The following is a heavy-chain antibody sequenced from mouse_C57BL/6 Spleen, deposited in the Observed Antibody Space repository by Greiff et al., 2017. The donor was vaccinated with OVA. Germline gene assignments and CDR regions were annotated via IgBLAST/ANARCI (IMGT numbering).Heavy chain of an antibody. CDR3: ALYYDYDEGAWFAY. J-gene: IGHJ3*01. V-gene: IGHV1-52*01. CDR1: GYTFTSYW. CDR2: IDPSDSET. D-gene: IGHD2-4*01. Sequence: VQLQQSGAELVRPGSSVKLSCKASGYTFTSYWMTWVKQRPIQGLEWIGNIDPSDSETHYNQKFKDKATLTVDKSSSTAYMQLSILTSEDSAVYYCALYYDYDEGAWFAYWGQGTLVTVSA.